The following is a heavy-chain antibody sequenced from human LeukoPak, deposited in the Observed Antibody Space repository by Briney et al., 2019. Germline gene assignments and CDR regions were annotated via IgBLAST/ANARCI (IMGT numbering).Heavy chain of an antibody. J-gene: IGHJ4*02. D-gene: IGHD6-19*01. CDR3: ARAYSSGDFDY. V-gene: IGHV7-4-1*02. CDR2: INTNTGNP. CDR1: GYTFTSYG. Sequence: ASVKVSCKASGYTFTSYGISWVRQAPGQGLEWMGWINTNTGNPTYAQGFTGRFVFSLDTSVSTAYLQISSLKAEDTAVYYCARAYSSGDFDYWGQGTLVTVSS.